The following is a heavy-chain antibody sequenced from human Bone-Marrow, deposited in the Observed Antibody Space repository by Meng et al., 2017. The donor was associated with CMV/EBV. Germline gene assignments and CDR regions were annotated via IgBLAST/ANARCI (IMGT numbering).Heavy chain of an antibody. CDR2: ISYDGSNR. CDR1: GFTFSSYA. D-gene: IGHD2-21*02. Sequence: GGSLRLSCAASGFTFSSYAMHWVRQAPDKGLERGAVISYDGSNRNYADSVKSRFTISRDNSKNTLYLQMNSLSAEDTAVYYCARGGLRFLLEHFEYWGQGTLVTVSS. J-gene: IGHJ4*02. CDR3: ARGGLRFLLEHFEY. V-gene: IGHV3-30-3*01.